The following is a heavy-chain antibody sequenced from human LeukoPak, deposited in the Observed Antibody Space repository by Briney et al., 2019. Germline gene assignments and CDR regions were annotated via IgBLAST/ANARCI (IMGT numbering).Heavy chain of an antibody. CDR2: ISAYNGNT. Sequence: ASVKISCKASGYTFTSYGISWVRQAPGQGLEWMGWISAYNGNTNYAQKLQGRVTMTTDTSTSTAYMELRSLRSDDTAVYYCARGTRGVNSPYFDYWGQGTLVTVSS. J-gene: IGHJ4*02. V-gene: IGHV1-18*01. D-gene: IGHD4-23*01. CDR3: ARGTRGVNSPYFDY. CDR1: GYTFTSYG.